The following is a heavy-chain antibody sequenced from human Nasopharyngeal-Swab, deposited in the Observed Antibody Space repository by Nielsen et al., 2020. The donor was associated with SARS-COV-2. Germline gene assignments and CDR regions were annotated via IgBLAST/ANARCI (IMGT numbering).Heavy chain of an antibody. Sequence: ASVKVSCTPSGSTFTSYDINWARQATGQGLEWMGWMNPNSGNTGYAQKFQGRVTMTRNTSISTAYMELSSLRSEDTAVYYCARGRKGGGIVVVIPYYYYYMDVWGKGTTVTVSS. J-gene: IGHJ6*03. CDR1: GSTFTSYD. D-gene: IGHD3-22*01. CDR3: ARGRKGGGIVVVIPYYYYYMDV. CDR2: MNPNSGNT. V-gene: IGHV1-8*01.